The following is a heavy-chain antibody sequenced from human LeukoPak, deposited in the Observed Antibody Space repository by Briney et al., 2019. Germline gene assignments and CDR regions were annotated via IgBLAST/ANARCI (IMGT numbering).Heavy chain of an antibody. Sequence: PGGSLRLSCAASGFTFSSYAMHWVRQAPGKGLEWVAVISYDGYNKDYADSVKGRFTISRDNSKSTLYLQMNSLRAEDTAVYYCARADALNFYDFWSGYYPLYYYYYGMDVWGQGTTVTVSS. CDR2: ISYDGYNK. CDR3: ARADALNFYDFWSGYYPLYYYYYGMDV. V-gene: IGHV3-30*04. J-gene: IGHJ6*02. D-gene: IGHD3-3*01. CDR1: GFTFSSYA.